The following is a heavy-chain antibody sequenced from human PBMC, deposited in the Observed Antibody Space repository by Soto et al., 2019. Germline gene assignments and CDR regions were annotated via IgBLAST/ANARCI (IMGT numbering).Heavy chain of an antibody. J-gene: IGHJ4*02. CDR1: GFTFSSYA. V-gene: IGHV3-23*01. CDR3: AKSQDIVVVPPFDY. CDR2: ISGSGGST. D-gene: IGHD2-2*01. Sequence: EVQLLESGGGLAQSGGSLRLSCAASGFTFSSYAMSWVRQAPGKGLEWVSAISGSGGSTYYADSVKGRFTISRDNSKNTLYLQMNSLRAEDTAVYYCAKSQDIVVVPPFDYWGQGTLVTVSS.